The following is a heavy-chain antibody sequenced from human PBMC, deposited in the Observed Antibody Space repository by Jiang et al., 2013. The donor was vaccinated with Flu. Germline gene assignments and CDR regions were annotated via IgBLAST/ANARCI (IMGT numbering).Heavy chain of an antibody. CDR2: IYYSGST. CDR3: ARGYSSSRRDAFDI. V-gene: IGHV4-61*05. Sequence: SLTCTVSGGSISSSSYYWGWIRQPHGKGLEWIGYIYYSGSTNYNPSLKSRVTISVDTSKNQFSLKLSSVTAADTAVYYCARGYSSSRRDAFDIWGQGTMVTVSS. J-gene: IGHJ3*02. CDR1: GGSISSSSYY. D-gene: IGHD6-6*01.